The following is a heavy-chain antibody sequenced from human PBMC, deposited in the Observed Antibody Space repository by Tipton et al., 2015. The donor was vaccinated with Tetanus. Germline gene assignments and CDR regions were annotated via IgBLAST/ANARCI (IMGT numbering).Heavy chain of an antibody. V-gene: IGHV4-39*01. CDR3: AIFRIAAAGTSDY. CDR2: MYYSGST. Sequence: TLSLTCTVSGGSISSSGYYWGWIRQPPGKGLEWIGSMYYSGSTYYNPSLKSRVTISVDTSKNQFSLRLSSVTAADTAVYYCAIFRIAAAGTSDYWGQGTLVTVSS. D-gene: IGHD6-13*01. CDR1: GGSISSSGYY. J-gene: IGHJ4*02.